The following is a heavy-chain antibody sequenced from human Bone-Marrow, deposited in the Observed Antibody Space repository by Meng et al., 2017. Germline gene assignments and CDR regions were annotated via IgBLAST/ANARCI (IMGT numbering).Heavy chain of an antibody. D-gene: IGHD5-18*01. Sequence: VRGVQAGAEVKKPGALVKGCCKASGYTFTSYDINWGRQATGQGLEWMGWMNPNSGNTGYAQKFQGRVTMTRNTSISTAYMELSSLRSEDTAVYYCARSGIQLWLYYWGQGTLVTVSS. J-gene: IGHJ4*02. V-gene: IGHV1-8*01. CDR3: ARSGIQLWLYY. CDR1: GYTFTSYD. CDR2: MNPNSGNT.